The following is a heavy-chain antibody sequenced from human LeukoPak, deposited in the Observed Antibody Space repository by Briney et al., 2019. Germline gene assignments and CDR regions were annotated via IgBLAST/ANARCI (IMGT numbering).Heavy chain of an antibody. CDR1: GGSISSSSYS. Sequence: PSETLSLTCTVSGGSISSSSYSWGWIRQPPGKGLEWIGSIYYSGSTYYNPSLKSRVTISVDTSKNQFSLKLSSVTAADTAVYYCARTDIVVVPAAIGPYRYASDAFDIWGQGTMVTVSS. D-gene: IGHD2-2*01. V-gene: IGHV4-39*01. CDR2: IYYSGST. CDR3: ARTDIVVVPAAIGPYRYASDAFDI. J-gene: IGHJ3*02.